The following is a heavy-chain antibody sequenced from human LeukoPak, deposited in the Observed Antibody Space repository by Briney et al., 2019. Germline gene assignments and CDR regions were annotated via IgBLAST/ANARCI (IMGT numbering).Heavy chain of an antibody. D-gene: IGHD6-19*01. CDR1: GGTFSSYA. Sequence: SVKVSCKASGGTFSSYAISWVRQAPGQGLEWMGGIIPIFGTANYAQKFQGRVTITTDTSTSTVYMELSSLRSEDTAVYYCARGPSSGLYYFDYWGQGTLVTASS. V-gene: IGHV1-69*05. J-gene: IGHJ4*02. CDR3: ARGPSSGLYYFDY. CDR2: IIPIFGTA.